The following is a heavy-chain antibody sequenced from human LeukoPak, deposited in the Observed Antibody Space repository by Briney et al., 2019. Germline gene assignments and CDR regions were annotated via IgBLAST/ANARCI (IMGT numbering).Heavy chain of an antibody. V-gene: IGHV4-31*03. J-gene: IGHJ6*02. CDR2: IYYSGST. CDR1: GGSISSGGYY. CDR3: ARDGAFTIFGAFGMDV. D-gene: IGHD3-3*01. Sequence: TLSLTCTVSGGSISSGGYYWTWIRQHPGKGLEWIGYIYYSGSTYYNPSLKSRVTISIDTSKNQLSLKLSSVTAADTAVYYCARDGAFTIFGAFGMDVWGQGTTVTVSS.